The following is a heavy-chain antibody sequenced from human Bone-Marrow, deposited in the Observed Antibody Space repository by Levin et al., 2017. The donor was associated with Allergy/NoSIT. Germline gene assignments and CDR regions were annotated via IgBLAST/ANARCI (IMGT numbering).Heavy chain of an antibody. Sequence: RAGGSLRLSCTVSGGSISSSSYYWGWIRQPPGKGLEWIGSIYYSGSTYYNPSLKSRVTISVDTSKNQFSLKLSSVTAADTAVYYCATSGGLLWFGELFVAQNPGNAFDIWGQGTMVTVSS. CDR1: GGSISSSSYY. CDR3: ATSGGLLWFGELFVAQNPGNAFDI. D-gene: IGHD3-10*01. CDR2: IYYSGST. J-gene: IGHJ3*02. V-gene: IGHV4-39*01.